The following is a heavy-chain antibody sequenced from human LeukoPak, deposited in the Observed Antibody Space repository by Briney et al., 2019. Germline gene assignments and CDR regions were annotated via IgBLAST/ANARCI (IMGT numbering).Heavy chain of an antibody. D-gene: IGHD7-27*01. CDR2: ISSSGGTI. CDR3: AKEGGDWGEGYFDY. J-gene: IGHJ4*02. Sequence: GGSLRLSCAASGFTFSDSYMSWIRQVPGKGLEWIAYISSSGGTIYYADSVKGRFTISRDNAKNSLYLQMNSLRAEDTAVYYCAKEGGDWGEGYFDYWGQGTLVTVSS. V-gene: IGHV3-11*01. CDR1: GFTFSDSY.